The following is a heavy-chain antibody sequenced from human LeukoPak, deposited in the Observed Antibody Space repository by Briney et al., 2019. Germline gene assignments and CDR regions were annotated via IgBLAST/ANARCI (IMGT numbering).Heavy chain of an antibody. CDR1: GGSFSGYY. Sequence: SSETLSLTCAVYGGSFSGYYWGWIRQPPGKGLEWIGSIYYSGSTYYNPSLKSRVTISVDTSKNQFSLKLSSVTAADTAVYYRARQQYYDSSGYCFDYWGQGTLVTVSS. CDR3: ARQQYYDSSGYCFDY. D-gene: IGHD3-22*01. V-gene: IGHV4-39*01. CDR2: IYYSGST. J-gene: IGHJ4*02.